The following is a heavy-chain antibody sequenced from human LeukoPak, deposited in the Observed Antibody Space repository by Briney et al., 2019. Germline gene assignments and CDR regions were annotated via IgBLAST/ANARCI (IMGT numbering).Heavy chain of an antibody. J-gene: IGHJ4*02. V-gene: IGHV4-39*01. CDR1: GGSINSNTYY. CDR3: ARRSRSGFFDY. CDR2: VYSSGST. D-gene: IGHD3-10*01. Sequence: TPSETLSLTCAVSGGSINSNTYYWGWIRQPPGKGLEWIGSVYSSGSTYYNPSLKSRVAISVDTSKNQFSLRLSSVTAPDTAVYYCARRSRSGFFDYWGQGTLVTVSS.